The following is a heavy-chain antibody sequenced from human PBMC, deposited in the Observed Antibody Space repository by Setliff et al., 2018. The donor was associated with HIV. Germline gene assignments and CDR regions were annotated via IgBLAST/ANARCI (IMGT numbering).Heavy chain of an antibody. D-gene: IGHD3-3*01. J-gene: IGHJ4*02. CDR2: IHTSGDS. V-gene: IGHV4-4*07. CDR1: GGSISGFY. CDR3: AREHLYYNFWSGSHGSPDFNY. Sequence: ASETLSLTCTVSGGSISGFYWSWIRQSARKGLEWIGRIHTSGDSDFNPSLKSRVTMSVGTSKNQISLKVNSVTAADTALYFCAREHLYYNFWSGSHGSPDFNYWGQGTLVTVSS.